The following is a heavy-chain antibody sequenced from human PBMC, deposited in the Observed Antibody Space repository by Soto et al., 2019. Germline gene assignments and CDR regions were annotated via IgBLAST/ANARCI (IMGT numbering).Heavy chain of an antibody. V-gene: IGHV1-24*01. CDR3: ATDRGSGGSYVDAFGI. CDR1: GYTLTELS. Sequence: ASVKVSCKVSGYTLTELSMHWVRQAPGKGLEWMGGFDPEDGETIYAQKFQGRVTMTEDTSTDTAYMELSSLRSEDTAVYYCATDRGSGGSYVDAFGIWGQGTMVTVSS. CDR2: FDPEDGET. D-gene: IGHD2-15*01. J-gene: IGHJ3*02.